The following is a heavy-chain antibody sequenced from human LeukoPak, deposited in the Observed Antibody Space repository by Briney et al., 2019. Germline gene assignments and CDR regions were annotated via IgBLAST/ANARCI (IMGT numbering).Heavy chain of an antibody. CDR3: AKLPGVSAAGYFDY. CDR1: GFTFDDYG. J-gene: IGHJ4*02. D-gene: IGHD6-13*01. Sequence: GGSLRLSCAASGFTFDDYGMGWVRQAPGKGLEWVSAINWNGGSIGYADSVKGRFTISRDNANNSLYLQMNNLRAEDTALYYCAKLPGVSAAGYFDYWGQGTLVTVSS. V-gene: IGHV3-20*04. CDR2: INWNGGSI.